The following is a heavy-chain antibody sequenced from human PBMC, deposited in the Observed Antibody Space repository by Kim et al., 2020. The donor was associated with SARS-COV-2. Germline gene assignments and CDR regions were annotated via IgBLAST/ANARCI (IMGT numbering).Heavy chain of an antibody. V-gene: IGHV4-39*01. CDR3: ARHVRNWYFDL. J-gene: IGHJ2*01. CDR1: GVSITSTTYY. Sequence: SETLSLTCTASGVSITSTTYYWAWIRQPPGKGLECIGNIYYSGSAYYNPSLKSRVTISVDTSKNQFSLKLNSVTAADTAVYYCARHVRNWYFDLWGRGTL. CDR2: IYYSGSA.